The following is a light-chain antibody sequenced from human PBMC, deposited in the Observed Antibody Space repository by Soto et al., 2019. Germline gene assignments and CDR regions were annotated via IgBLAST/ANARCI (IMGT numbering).Light chain of an antibody. CDR1: HSVSTY. V-gene: IGKV3-11*01. J-gene: IGKJ2*03. Sequence: EIVLTQSPATLSLSPGERAPLSCRASHSVSTYLAWYQQKPGLAPRLLIYDPSTRATGIPSRFSGSGSVTIVTFFVRSLEPVDFADYFCQQRSNWRFGQGTKLEIK. CDR3: QQRSNWR. CDR2: DPS.